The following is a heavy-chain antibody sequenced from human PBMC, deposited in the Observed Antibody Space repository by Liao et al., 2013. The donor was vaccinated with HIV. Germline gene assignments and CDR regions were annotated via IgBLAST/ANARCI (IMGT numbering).Heavy chain of an antibody. Sequence: QVQLQQWGAGLLKSSETLSLTCAVYGGSFSGYYWSWIRQPPGKGLEWIGEINHRGSTDYNPSLKSRVTISVDTSKNQFSLKLSSVTAADTAVYYCARGSGYSYGRRLDCWGQGTLVTVSS. CDR3: ARGSGYSYGRRLDC. CDR1: GGSFSGYY. J-gene: IGHJ4*02. CDR2: INHRGST. V-gene: IGHV4-34*01. D-gene: IGHD5-18*01.